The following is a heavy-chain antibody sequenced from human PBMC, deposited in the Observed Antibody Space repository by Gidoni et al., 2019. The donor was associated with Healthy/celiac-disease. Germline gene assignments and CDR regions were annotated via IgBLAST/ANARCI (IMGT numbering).Heavy chain of an antibody. V-gene: IGHV3-21*01. CDR2: ISSSSSYI. Sequence: EVQLVESGGGLVKPGGSLRLSCAASGFTFSSYSMNWVRQAPGKGLEWVSSISSSSSYIYYADSVKGRFTISRDNAKNSLYLQMNSLRAEDTAVYYCARGNDFWSHGYYFDYWGQGTLVTVSS. CDR3: ARGNDFWSHGYYFDY. CDR1: GFTFSSYS. J-gene: IGHJ4*02. D-gene: IGHD3-3*01.